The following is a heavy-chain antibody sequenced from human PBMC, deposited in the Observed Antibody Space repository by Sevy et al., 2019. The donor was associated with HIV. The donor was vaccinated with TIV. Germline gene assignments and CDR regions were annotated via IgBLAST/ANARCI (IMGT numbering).Heavy chain of an antibody. CDR2: ISYDGSNK. J-gene: IGHJ6*02. D-gene: IGHD6-19*01. CDR1: GFTFSSYG. V-gene: IGHV3-30*18. CDR3: AKDAHSSGWYDYYYYYGMDV. Sequence: GGSLRLSCAASGFTFSSYGMHWVRQAPGKGLEWVAVISYDGSNKYYADSVKGRFTISRDNSKNTLYLQMNSLRAGDTAVYYCAKDAHSSGWYDYYYYYGMDVWGQGTTVTVSS.